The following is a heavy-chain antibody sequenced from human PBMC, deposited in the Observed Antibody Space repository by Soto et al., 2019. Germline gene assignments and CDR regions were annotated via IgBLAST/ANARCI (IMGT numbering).Heavy chain of an antibody. D-gene: IGHD1-26*01. V-gene: IGHV1-3*01. CDR1: GYTFTTYT. CDR3: ARSSSGTYYYYRMDV. Sequence: QVQLVQSGAEVKKPGASLKVSCKTSGYTFTTYTIHWVRQAPGQRLEWMGWIDAVSGNTKYSQKSQGGVTISRDTSASTASMELSSLRSEDTAVYYCARSSSGTYYYYRMDVWGKGTTVTVSS. J-gene: IGHJ6*04. CDR2: IDAVSGNT.